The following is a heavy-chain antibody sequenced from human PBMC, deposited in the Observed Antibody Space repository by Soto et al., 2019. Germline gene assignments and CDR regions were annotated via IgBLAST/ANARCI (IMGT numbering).Heavy chain of an antibody. CDR1: GGSIDRSNYY. J-gene: IGHJ4*02. V-gene: IGHV4-39*01. Sequence: SETLSLTCNVSGGSIDRSNYYWDWLRQPPGKGLEWIGTTYYNGNAYYNPSLRSRVSMSVDTSKNQFSLKLISVTAADTAVHYCARSGGLQHIDYWGQGTLVTVSS. CDR3: ARSGGLQHIDY. D-gene: IGHD4-4*01. CDR2: TYYNGNA.